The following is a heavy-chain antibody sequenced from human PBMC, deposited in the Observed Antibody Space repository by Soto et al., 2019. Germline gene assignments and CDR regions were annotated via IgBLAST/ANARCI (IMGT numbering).Heavy chain of an antibody. V-gene: IGHV3-23*01. J-gene: IGHJ4*02. CDR1: GFTFISYA. CDR3: AKIHDIVVVVAATAY. D-gene: IGHD2-15*01. Sequence: EVQLLESGGGLVQPGGSLRLSCAASGFTFISYAMSWVRQAPGKGLEWVAAISGSGGSTYYADSVKGRFTISRDNSKNTLYLQMNSLRAEDTAVYYCAKIHDIVVVVAATAYWGQGTLVTVSS. CDR2: ISGSGGST.